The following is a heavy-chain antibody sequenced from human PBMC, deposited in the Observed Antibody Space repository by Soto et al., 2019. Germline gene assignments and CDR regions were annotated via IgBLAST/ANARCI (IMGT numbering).Heavy chain of an antibody. Sequence: ASVKVSCNASGYTFTGYYMHWVRQAPGQGLEWMGWINPNSGGTNYAQKFQGWVTMTRDTSISTAYMELSRLRSDDTAVYYCARDLGGHCGGDCPPPGYYGMDVWGQGTTVTVSS. CDR1: GYTFTGYY. D-gene: IGHD2-21*02. CDR3: ARDLGGHCGGDCPPPGYYGMDV. CDR2: INPNSGGT. V-gene: IGHV1-2*04. J-gene: IGHJ6*02.